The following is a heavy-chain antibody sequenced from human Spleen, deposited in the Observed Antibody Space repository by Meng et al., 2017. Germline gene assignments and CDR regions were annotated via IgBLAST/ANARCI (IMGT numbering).Heavy chain of an antibody. CDR2: ISGTGGRT. J-gene: IGHJ4*02. Sequence: GGPLRLSCVASGFSLIGYAMSWVRQVPGKGLESVSYISGTGGRTHYADSVKGRFTISRDDSKNTLYLQLNSLRVEDTAVYYCAKGPLGYDSSGYYGGGYFDYWGQGTLVTVSS. V-gene: IGHV3-23*01. D-gene: IGHD3-22*01. CDR1: GFSLIGYA. CDR3: AKGPLGYDSSGYYGGGYFDY.